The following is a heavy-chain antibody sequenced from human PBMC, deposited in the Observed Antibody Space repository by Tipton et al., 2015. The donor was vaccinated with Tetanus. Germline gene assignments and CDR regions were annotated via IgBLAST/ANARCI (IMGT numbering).Heavy chain of an antibody. J-gene: IGHJ1*01. D-gene: IGHD3-22*01. V-gene: IGHV4-31*03. CDR3: ARAVGYYYDSSGYPAEYFQH. CDR2: IYYSGST. Sequence: TLSLTCTVSGGSISSGGYHWSWIRQHPGKGLEWIGYIYYSGSTYYNPSLKSRVTISVDTSKNQFSLKLSSVTAADTAVYYCARAVGYYYDSSGYPAEYFQHWGQGPLVTVSS. CDR1: GGSISSGGYH.